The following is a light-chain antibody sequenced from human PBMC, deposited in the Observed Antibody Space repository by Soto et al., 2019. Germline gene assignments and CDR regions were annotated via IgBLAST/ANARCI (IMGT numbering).Light chain of an antibody. Sequence: QSALTQPRSVSGSPGQSVTISCTGTSSDVGGYNYVSWYQQHPGKAPKLMIYDVSERPSGVPDRFSGSKSGTSATLGITGLQTGDEADYYCGTWDSSLSAWVFGGGTKVTVL. CDR1: SSDVGGYNY. V-gene: IGLV2-11*01. CDR3: GTWDSSLSAWV. CDR2: DVS. J-gene: IGLJ3*02.